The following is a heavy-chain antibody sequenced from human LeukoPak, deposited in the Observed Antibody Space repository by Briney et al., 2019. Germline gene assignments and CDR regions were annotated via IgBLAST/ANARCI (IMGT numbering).Heavy chain of an antibody. D-gene: IGHD2-2*03. V-gene: IGHV1-69*13. J-gene: IGHJ4*02. CDR3: ARARGYCSGTNCYLAY. CDR1: GGTFSNYA. Sequence: SVKVSCKASGGTFSNYAIRWVRQAPGQGPEWMGGIIPIFGTANYAQKFQGRVTITADESTSTGYMELSSLRSEDTAVYYCARARGYCSGTNCYLAYWGQGTLVTVSS. CDR2: IIPIFGTA.